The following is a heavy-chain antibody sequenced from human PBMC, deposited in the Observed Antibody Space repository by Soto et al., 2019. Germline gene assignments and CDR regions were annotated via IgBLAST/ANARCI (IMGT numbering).Heavy chain of an antibody. CDR3: ARELRYCGGDCYSLDAFDI. Sequence: GGSLRLSCAASGFTFSSYSMNWVRQAPGKGLEWVSSISSSSSYIYYADSVKGRFTISRDNAKNSLYLQMNSLRAEDTAVYYCARELRYCGGDCYSLDAFDIWGQGTMVTVSS. D-gene: IGHD2-21*02. J-gene: IGHJ3*02. CDR2: ISSSSSYI. CDR1: GFTFSSYS. V-gene: IGHV3-21*01.